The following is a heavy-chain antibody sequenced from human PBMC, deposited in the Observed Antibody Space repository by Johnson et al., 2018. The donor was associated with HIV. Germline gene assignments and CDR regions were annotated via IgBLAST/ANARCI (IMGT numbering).Heavy chain of an antibody. J-gene: IGHJ3*01. D-gene: IGHD3-10*02. CDR1: GFTFSSYG. V-gene: IGHV3-30*18. CDR3: AKGPEWIWSRSESKGTFDA. Sequence: QVQLVESGGGVVQPGRSLRLSCAASGFTFSSYGMHWVRQAPGKGLEWVAVISYDGSNKYYADSVKGRFTISRDNSKNTLYLQMNSLRAEDTAVYYCAKGPEWIWSRSESKGTFDAWGQGTMVTVSS. CDR2: ISYDGSNK.